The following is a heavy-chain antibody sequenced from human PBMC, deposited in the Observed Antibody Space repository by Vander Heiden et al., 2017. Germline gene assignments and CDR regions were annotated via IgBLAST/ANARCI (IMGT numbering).Heavy chain of an antibody. CDR1: GFTFSGYG. D-gene: IGHD3-10*01. CDR3: AKDPGDY. J-gene: IGHJ4*02. CDR2: ISYDGSNK. V-gene: IGHV3-30*18. Sequence: QVQLVESGGGVVQPGRSLRLSCAASGFTFSGYGMHWVRQAPGKGLEWVAVISYDGSNKYYADSVKGRFTISRDNSKNTLYLQMNSLRAEDTAVYYCAKDPGDYWGQGTLVTVSS.